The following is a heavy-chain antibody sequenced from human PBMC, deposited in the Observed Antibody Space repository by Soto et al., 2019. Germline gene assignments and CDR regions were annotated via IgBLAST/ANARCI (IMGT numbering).Heavy chain of an antibody. V-gene: IGHV3-7*03. J-gene: IGHJ4*02. CDR2: IKQDGSEK. CDR3: AREGSSTFLDY. Sequence: GGSLRLSCAASGFTFSSYWMSWVRQSPGKGLEWVANIKQDGSEKYYMDSVKGRFTISRDNAKNSLYLQMNSLSAEDTAVYYSAREGSSTFLDYWGKGPLVNVSS. CDR1: GFTFSSYW. D-gene: IGHD6-13*01.